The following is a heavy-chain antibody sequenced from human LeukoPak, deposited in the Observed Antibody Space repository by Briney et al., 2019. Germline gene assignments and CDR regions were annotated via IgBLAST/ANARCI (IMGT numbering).Heavy chain of an antibody. CDR1: GGSISSYY. J-gene: IGHJ6*02. Sequence: SETLSLTCTVSGGSISSYYWSWIRQPPGKGLEWIGYIYYSGSTNYNPSLKSRVTISVDTSKNQFSLKLSSVTAADTAVYYCARFHGVVPAATLFDYYYYGMDVWGQGTTVTVSS. D-gene: IGHD2-2*01. V-gene: IGHV4-59*01. CDR2: IYYSGST. CDR3: ARFHGVVPAATLFDYYYYGMDV.